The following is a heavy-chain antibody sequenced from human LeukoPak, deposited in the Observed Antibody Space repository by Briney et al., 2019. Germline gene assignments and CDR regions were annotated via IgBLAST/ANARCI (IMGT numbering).Heavy chain of an antibody. CDR2: ISSSGSTI. D-gene: IGHD3-9*01. CDR3: ARRPAYYDILTADW. V-gene: IGHV3-48*03. CDR1: GFTFSSYE. J-gene: IGHJ4*02. Sequence: GGSLRLSCAASGFTFSSYEMNWVRQAPGKGMEWVSYISSSGSTIYYADSVKGRFTISRDNAKNSLYLQMNSLRAEDTAVYYCARRPAYYDILTADWWGQGTLVTVSS.